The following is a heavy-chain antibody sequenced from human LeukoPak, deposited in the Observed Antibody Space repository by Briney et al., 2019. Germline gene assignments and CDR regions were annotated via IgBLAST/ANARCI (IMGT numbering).Heavy chain of an antibody. CDR2: IYYSGST. V-gene: IGHV4-31*03. Sequence: TSQTLSLTCTVSGGSISSGGYYWSWIRQHPGKGLEWIGYIYYSGSTYYNPSLKSRVTISVDTSKNQFSLKLSSVTAADTAVYYRAREGSGSYLLYFDYWGQGTLVTVSS. J-gene: IGHJ4*02. CDR1: GGSISSGGYY. CDR3: AREGSGSYLLYFDY. D-gene: IGHD1-26*01.